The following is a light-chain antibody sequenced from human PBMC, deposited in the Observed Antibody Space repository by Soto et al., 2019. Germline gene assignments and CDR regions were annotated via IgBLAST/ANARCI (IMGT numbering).Light chain of an antibody. V-gene: IGKV1-39*01. CDR2: AAS. CDR1: QSISDY. J-gene: IGKJ2*01. CDR3: QQSYSMPRT. Sequence: DIQMTQSPSSLSAFVGDRVTITCRASQSISDYLNWDQQKPGKAPKLLIYAASSLQSGVPSRFSGSGSGTDFTLTFSSLQPEDFATYYCQQSYSMPRTFGQGTKLEIK.